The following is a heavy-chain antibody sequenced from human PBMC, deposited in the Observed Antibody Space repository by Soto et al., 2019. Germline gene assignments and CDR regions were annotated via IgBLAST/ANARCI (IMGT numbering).Heavy chain of an antibody. V-gene: IGHV1-18*01. J-gene: IGHJ4*02. Sequence: ASVKVSCKASGYTFTNYAIIWVRQAPGQGLEWMGWISAYNGNTNYAQKFQGRVTMTTDTSTTTAYMELRSLRSEDTAVYYCARGTPPFDIVVVVAAPFDYWGQGTLVTVSS. CDR1: GYTFTNYA. D-gene: IGHD2-15*01. CDR3: ARGTPPFDIVVVVAAPFDY. CDR2: ISAYNGNT.